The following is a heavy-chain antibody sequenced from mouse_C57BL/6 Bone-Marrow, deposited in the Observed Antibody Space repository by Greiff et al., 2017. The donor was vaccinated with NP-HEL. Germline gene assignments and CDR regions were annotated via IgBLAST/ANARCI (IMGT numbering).Heavy chain of an antibody. V-gene: IGHV1-81*01. CDR2: IYPRSGNT. CDR3: ANEGYYGSGSHWYFDV. Sequence: QVQLQQSGAELARPGASVKLSCKASGYTFTSYGISWVKQRTGQGLEWIGEIYPRSGNTYYNEKFKGKATLIADKSSSTAYMGLRSLTYEDSAVYFCANEGYYGSGSHWYFDVWGKGTTVTVSS. D-gene: IGHD1-1*01. CDR1: GYTFTSYG. J-gene: IGHJ1*03.